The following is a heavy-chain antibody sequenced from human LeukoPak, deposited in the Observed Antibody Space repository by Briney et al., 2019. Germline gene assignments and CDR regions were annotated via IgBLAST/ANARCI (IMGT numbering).Heavy chain of an antibody. CDR3: ARDLSRSFSMIRGLIQHREFDF. CDR1: GFTFSSYW. J-gene: IGHJ4*02. V-gene: IGHV3-7*01. Sequence: GGSLRLSCAASGFTFSSYWVSWVRQAPGKGLEWVANIKQDGSEKYYVDSVKGRFTISKDNAKNSLYLQMNSLRAEDTAVYYCARDLSRSFSMIRGLIQHREFDFWGRGTLVTVSS. D-gene: IGHD3-10*01. CDR2: IKQDGSEK.